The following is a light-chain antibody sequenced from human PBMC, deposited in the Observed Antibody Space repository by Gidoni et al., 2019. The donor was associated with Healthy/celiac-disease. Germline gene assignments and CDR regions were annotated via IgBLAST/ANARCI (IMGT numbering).Light chain of an antibody. CDR2: GAS. CDR3: QQYSNWPPWT. CDR1: QSVGTN. J-gene: IGKJ1*01. Sequence: IVMTQYPATLSVSPGERATLSCRASQSVGTNLAWYLQKPGQAPRLLIYGASTRATGIPARFIGSGSGAEFTLTISSLQSEDFAVYYCQQYSNWPPWTFGQGTRVENK. V-gene: IGKV3-15*01.